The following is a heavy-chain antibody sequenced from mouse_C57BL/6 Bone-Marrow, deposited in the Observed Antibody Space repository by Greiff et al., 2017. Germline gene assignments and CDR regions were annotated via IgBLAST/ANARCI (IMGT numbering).Heavy chain of an antibody. CDR3: ARRGYYAMDY. CDR2: INPGSGGT. Sequence: VQLVESGAELVRPGTSVKVSCKASGYAFTNYLIEWVKQRPGQGLEWIGVINPGSGGTNYNEKFKGKATLTADKSSSTAYMQLSSLTSEDSAVYFCARRGYYAMDYWGQGTSVTVSS. V-gene: IGHV1-54*01. J-gene: IGHJ4*01. CDR1: GYAFTNYL.